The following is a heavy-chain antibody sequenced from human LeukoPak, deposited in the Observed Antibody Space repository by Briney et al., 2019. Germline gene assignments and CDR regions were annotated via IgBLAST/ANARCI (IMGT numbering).Heavy chain of an antibody. D-gene: IGHD3-10*01. CDR2: IYYSGST. V-gene: IGHV4-39*01. J-gene: IGHJ3*02. CDR3: ARHRGYYYGSGTHAFDI. CDR1: GGSISSSSYY. Sequence: SETPSLTCTVSGGSISSSSYYWGWIRQPPGKGLEWIGSIYYSGSTNYNPSLKSRVTISVDTSKNQFSLKLSSVTAADTAVYYCARHRGYYYGSGTHAFDIWGQGTMVTVSS.